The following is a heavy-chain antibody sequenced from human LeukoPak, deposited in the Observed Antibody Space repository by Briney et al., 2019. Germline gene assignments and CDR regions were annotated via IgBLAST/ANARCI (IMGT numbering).Heavy chain of an antibody. Sequence: GGSLRLSCAASGFTFSSYAMSWVRQAPGKGLEWVPAISGSGGSRYCADSVKGRFTISRDNSKNSLYLQMNSLRAEDTAVYYCAKRDISGSYYGVYFDYWGQGTLVTVSS. D-gene: IGHD1-26*01. CDR1: GFTFSSYA. CDR2: ISGSGGSR. J-gene: IGHJ4*02. CDR3: AKRDISGSYYGVYFDY. V-gene: IGHV3-23*01.